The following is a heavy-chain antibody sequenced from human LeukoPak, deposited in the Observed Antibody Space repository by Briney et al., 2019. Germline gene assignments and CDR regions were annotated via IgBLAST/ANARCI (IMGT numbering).Heavy chain of an antibody. CDR3: ARARRDGYKHLDY. CDR2: ISSSSSYI. V-gene: IGHV3-21*01. J-gene: IGHJ4*02. CDR1: GFTFSSYS. D-gene: IGHD5-24*01. Sequence: GGSLRLSCAASGFTFSSYSMNWVRQAPGRGLEWVSSISSSSSYIYYADSVKGRFTISRDNAENSLYLQMNSLRAEDTAVYYCARARRDGYKHLDYWGQGTLVTVSS.